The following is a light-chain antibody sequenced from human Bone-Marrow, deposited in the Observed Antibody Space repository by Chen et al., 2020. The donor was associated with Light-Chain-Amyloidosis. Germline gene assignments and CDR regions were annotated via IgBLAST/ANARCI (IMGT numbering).Light chain of an antibody. J-gene: IGKJ4*01. CDR1: QSVSSSY. CDR2: DAS. V-gene: IGKV3-15*01. CDR3: QQYNDWPLT. Sequence: EIVLTQSPGTLSLSPGERATLSCRASQSVSSSYLAWYQQKPGQAPRLLIYDASTRATDIPSRFRGSGSGTEFTLTITSLTSEDFALYYCQQYNDWPLTFGGGTKVG.